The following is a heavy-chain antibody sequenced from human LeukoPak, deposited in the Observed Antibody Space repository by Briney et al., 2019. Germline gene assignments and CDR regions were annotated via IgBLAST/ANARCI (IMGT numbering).Heavy chain of an antibody. CDR1: GFTVSSNY. Sequence: GVSLRLSCAASGFTVSSNYMSWVRQAPGKGLEWVSVIYSGGSTYYADSVKGRFTISRDNSKNTLYLQVNSLRAEDTAVYYCATAQPQLFAPYYYYYMDVWGKGTTVTISS. V-gene: IGHV3-53*01. CDR2: IYSGGST. CDR3: ATAQPQLFAPYYYYYMDV. D-gene: IGHD3-3*01. J-gene: IGHJ6*03.